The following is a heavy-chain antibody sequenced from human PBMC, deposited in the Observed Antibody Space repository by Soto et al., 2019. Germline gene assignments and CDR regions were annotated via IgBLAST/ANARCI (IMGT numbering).Heavy chain of an antibody. V-gene: IGHV4-34*01. CDR2: INHSGST. CDR1: GGSFSGYY. J-gene: IGHJ6*02. CDR3: AGPGPRVGAYYYYGMDV. Sequence: KASETLSLTCAVYGGSFSGYYWSWIRQPPGKGLEWIGEINHSGSTNYNPSLKSRVTISVDTSKNQFSLKLSSVTAADTAVYYCAGPGPRVGAYYYYGMDVWGQGTTVTVSS. D-gene: IGHD1-26*01.